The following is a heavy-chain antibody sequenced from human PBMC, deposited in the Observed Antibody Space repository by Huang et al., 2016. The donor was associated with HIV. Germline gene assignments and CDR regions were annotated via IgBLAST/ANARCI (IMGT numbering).Heavy chain of an antibody. J-gene: IGHJ4*02. CDR2: IYSNGKT. Sequence: QLQLQESGPGLVKPSATLSLTCTVSGGSISSSSSYWGWISQPPGKGLGWIGSIYSNGKTYYNPSLMSLVTISVATAKNQVSLRLSCVTAPDTSVYYCARNDLYCSDGSCSGFDYWGQGSLVTVSS. CDR1: GGSISSSSSY. CDR3: ARNDLYCSDGSCSGFDY. D-gene: IGHD2-15*01. V-gene: IGHV4-39*01.